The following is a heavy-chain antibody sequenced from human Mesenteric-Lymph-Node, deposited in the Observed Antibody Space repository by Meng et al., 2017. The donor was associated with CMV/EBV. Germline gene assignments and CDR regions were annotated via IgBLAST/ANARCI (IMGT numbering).Heavy chain of an antibody. D-gene: IGHD6-13*01. J-gene: IGHJ4*02. CDR2: IYYSGST. V-gene: IGHV4-31*02. Sequence: VSGASMSSGGHYWAWIRQHPGKGLEWMGYIYYSGSTYYNPSLKSRVTISVDTSQNQFSLKLSSVTAADTAVYFCARIGRDSWYYFDYWGQGTLVTVSS. CDR3: ARIGRDSWYYFDY. CDR1: GASMSSGGHY.